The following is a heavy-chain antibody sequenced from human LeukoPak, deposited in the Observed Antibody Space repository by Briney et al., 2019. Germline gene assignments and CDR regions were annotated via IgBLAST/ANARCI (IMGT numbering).Heavy chain of an antibody. J-gene: IGHJ3*02. V-gene: IGHV3-20*04. D-gene: IGHD3-10*01. CDR1: GFTFDDYG. Sequence: GGPLRLSCAASGFTFDDYGMTWVRQAPGEGLEWVSGINWNGGRIDYAESVKGRFTISRDNAKNSLYLQMNSLRAEDTALYYCARRFGELEPAFDTWGQGTMVTVSS. CDR2: INWNGGRI. CDR3: ARRFGELEPAFDT.